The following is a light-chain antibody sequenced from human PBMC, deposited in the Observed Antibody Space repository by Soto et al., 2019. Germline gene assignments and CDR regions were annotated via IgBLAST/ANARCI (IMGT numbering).Light chain of an antibody. V-gene: IGLV2-14*01. CDR2: EVS. J-gene: IGLJ2*01. Sequence: QSVLTQPASVSGSRGQAIIISCTGSSSDVGGYNYVSWYQQHPGKAPKLMIYEVSNRPSGVSNRFSGSKSGNTASLSISGLQAEDEADYYCSSYTSFSTLVSGGGTKVTVL. CDR1: SSDVGGYNY. CDR3: SSYTSFSTLV.